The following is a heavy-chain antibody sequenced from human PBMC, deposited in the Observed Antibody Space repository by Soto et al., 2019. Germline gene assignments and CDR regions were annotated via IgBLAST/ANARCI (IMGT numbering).Heavy chain of an antibody. CDR3: ARDVGGNSCNLADFDY. V-gene: IGHV4-4*07. CDR1: GGSISSYY. D-gene: IGHD2-15*01. J-gene: IGHJ4*02. Sequence: PSETLSPTCTVPGGSISSYYWSWIRQPAGKGLEWIGRVYTSGSTNYNPPLKSRVSMSFDTSKNQFSLKLTSVTAADTAVYFCARDVGGNSCNLADFDYWGQGTLVTVSS. CDR2: VYTSGST.